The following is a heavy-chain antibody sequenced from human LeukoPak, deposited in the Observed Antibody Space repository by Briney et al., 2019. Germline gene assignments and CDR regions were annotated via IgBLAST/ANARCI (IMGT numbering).Heavy chain of an antibody. D-gene: IGHD3-22*01. CDR2: INIDGSST. CDR1: GFTFSNFW. V-gene: IGHV3-74*01. Sequence: GGSLRLSCAASGFTFSNFWIHWVRQAPGKGLVWVSRINIDGSSTSYAGSVKGRFTISRDNAKNTVSLQMNGLRVEDTAVYYCARVRTTYYYDTTGYSFDHWGQGTLVTVSS. J-gene: IGHJ4*02. CDR3: ARVRTTYYYDTTGYSFDH.